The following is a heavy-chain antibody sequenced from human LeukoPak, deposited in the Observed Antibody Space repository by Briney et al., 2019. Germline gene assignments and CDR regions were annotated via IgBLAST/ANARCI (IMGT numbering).Heavy chain of an antibody. J-gene: IGHJ4*02. D-gene: IGHD5-18*01. V-gene: IGHV1-46*01. CDR3: ARGHRVGYSYGQEFYFDY. Sequence: ASVKVSCKASGYTFTSYYMHWVRQAPGQGLEWMGIINPSGGSTSYAQKFQGRVTMTRDTSTSTVYMELSSLRSEDTAVYYCARGHRVGYSYGQEFYFDYWGQGTLVTVSS. CDR2: INPSGGST. CDR1: GYTFTSYY.